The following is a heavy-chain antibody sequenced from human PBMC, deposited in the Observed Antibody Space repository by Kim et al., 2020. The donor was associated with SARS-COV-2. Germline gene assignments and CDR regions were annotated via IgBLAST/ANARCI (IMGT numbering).Heavy chain of an antibody. CDR1: GFTFSASW. V-gene: IGHV3-74*01. CDR3: ARGTGDGS. J-gene: IGHJ5*02. CDR2: IYGDGSLV. Sequence: GGSLRLSCAASGFTFSASWMHWVRQTPGKGLVWVARIYGDGSLVSYVDSVKGRFTISRDNARNTVYLQMNRLRVEDTAVYYCARGTGDGSWGQGTLGTVS. D-gene: IGHD7-27*01.